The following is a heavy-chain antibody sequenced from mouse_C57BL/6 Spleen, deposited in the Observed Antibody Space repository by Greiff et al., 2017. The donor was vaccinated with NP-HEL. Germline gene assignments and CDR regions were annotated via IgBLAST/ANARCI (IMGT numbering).Heavy chain of an antibody. V-gene: IGHV1-7*01. CDR1: GYTFTSYW. CDR2: INPSSGYT. D-gene: IGHD3-3*01. J-gene: IGHJ4*01. CDR3: ARNLGYAMDY. Sequence: VQLQQSGAELAKPGASVKLSCKASGYTFTSYWMHWVKQRPGQGLEWIGYINPSSGYTKYNQKFKYKATLTADKSSSTAYMQLSSLTYEDSAVYYCARNLGYAMDYWGQGTSVTVSS.